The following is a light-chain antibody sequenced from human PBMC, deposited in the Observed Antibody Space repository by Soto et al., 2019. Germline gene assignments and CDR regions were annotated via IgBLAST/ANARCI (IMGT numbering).Light chain of an antibody. CDR1: SSNIGSNT. CDR2: SNY. V-gene: IGLV1-44*01. J-gene: IGLJ1*01. CDR3: AAWDDSLNGDV. Sequence: QPVLTQPPSASGTPGQRVTISCSGSSSNIGSNTVNWYQHLPGTAPQLLMYSNYQRPSGVPDRFSGSKSGTSASLAISGLQSEDEAEYYCAAWDDSLNGDVFGTGTKLTVL.